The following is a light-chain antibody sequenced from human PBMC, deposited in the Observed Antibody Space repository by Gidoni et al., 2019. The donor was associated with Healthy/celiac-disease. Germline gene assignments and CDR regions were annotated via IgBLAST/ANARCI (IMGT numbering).Light chain of an antibody. CDR2: GAS. J-gene: IGKJ4*01. V-gene: IGKV3-15*01. CDR3: QKYNNWPPVT. CDR1: PCVSSN. Sequence: EIVITQSPATLSVSTGERATLSCRASPCVSSNLAWYQQTPGQAPRLLIYGASTRATGSPARFRGSGSGTEFTLTISSLQSEDFAVYYCQKYNNWPPVTFGGGTKVEIK.